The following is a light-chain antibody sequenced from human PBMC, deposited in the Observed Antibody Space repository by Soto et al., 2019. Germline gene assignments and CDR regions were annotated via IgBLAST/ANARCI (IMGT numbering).Light chain of an antibody. CDR1: QSVSSN. J-gene: IGKJ4*01. Sequence: ELVMTQSPATLSVSPGERATLSCRASQSVSSNLAWYQQKPGQAPRLLIYGASTRATGIQARFSGSWSGTEFTLTLSSLQSEDFAVYYCQEYNNWPPLTFGGGTKVEI. V-gene: IGKV3-15*01. CDR2: GAS. CDR3: QEYNNWPPLT.